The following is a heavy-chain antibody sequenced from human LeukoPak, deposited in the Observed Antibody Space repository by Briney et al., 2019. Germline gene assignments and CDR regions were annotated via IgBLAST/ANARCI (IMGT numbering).Heavy chain of an antibody. D-gene: IGHD4-17*01. V-gene: IGHV2-5*02. Sequence: ESGPTPVERTQTLTLTCTFSGFSLSTSGVGVGWSLQPPGKSLEWPSLIYWDYDKRYSPSLKSRLIITKDTSKNKVVLTMTNMDPVDTATYYCAHRGPNPDYGDSSYFDYWGQGTLVTVAS. CDR1: GFSLSTSGVG. CDR3: AHRGPNPDYGDSSYFDY. J-gene: IGHJ4*02. CDR2: IYWDYDK.